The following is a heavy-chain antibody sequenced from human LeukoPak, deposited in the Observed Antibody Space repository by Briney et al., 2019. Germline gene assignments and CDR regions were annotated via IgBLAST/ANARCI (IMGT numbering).Heavy chain of an antibody. CDR3: AKDVGYCSSTSCSLGYYYYYMDV. D-gene: IGHD2-2*01. Sequence: PGGSLRLSCAASGFTFSSYGMHWVRQAPGKGLEWVAFIRYDGSNKYYADSVKGRFTISRDNSKNTLYLQMNSLRAEDTAVYYCAKDVGYCSSTSCSLGYYYYYMDVWGKGTTVTVSS. CDR1: GFTFSSYG. CDR2: IRYDGSNK. V-gene: IGHV3-30*02. J-gene: IGHJ6*03.